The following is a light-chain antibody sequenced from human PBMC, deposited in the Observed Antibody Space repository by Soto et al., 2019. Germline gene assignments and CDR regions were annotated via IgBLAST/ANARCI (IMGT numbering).Light chain of an antibody. J-gene: IGKJ5*01. CDR2: TAS. CDR3: QQHNSYPIT. CDR1: QGISNN. Sequence: DIQLTQSPSFLSASVGDRVTITCRASQGISNNLAWYQQKPGKAPNLLIHTASTLQSGGPSRFSGSGSGTEFTLTISSLQPEDFAPYYCQQHNSYPITFGQGTRVEIK. V-gene: IGKV1-9*01.